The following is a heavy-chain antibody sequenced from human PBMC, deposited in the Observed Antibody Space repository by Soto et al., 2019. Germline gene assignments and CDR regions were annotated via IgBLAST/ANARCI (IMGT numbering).Heavy chain of an antibody. Sequence: QLQLQESGSGLVKPSQTLSLTCAVSGGSISSGGYSWSWIRQPPGKGLEWIGYIYHSGSTYYNPSLRSRVTISVDRSTNQFSVKLSSVTAADTAVYYCARGGGLRLGELSYFDYWGQGTLVTVSS. CDR1: GGSISSGGYS. CDR2: IYHSGST. D-gene: IGHD3-16*02. V-gene: IGHV4-30-2*01. J-gene: IGHJ4*02. CDR3: ARGGGLRLGELSYFDY.